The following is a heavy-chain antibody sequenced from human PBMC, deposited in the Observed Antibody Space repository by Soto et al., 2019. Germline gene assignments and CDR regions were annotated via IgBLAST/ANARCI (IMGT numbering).Heavy chain of an antibody. J-gene: IGHJ4*02. CDR2: FYYSGST. CDR3: ARGALTTYFDY. Sequence: QVQLQESGPGLVKPSETLSLTCAVSGGSISSYYWSWIRHPPGKGLEWIGYFYYSGSTNYNPSLKSRVTISVDTSKNQFSLKLSSVTAADTAVYYCARGALTTYFDYWGQGTLVTVSS. V-gene: IGHV4-59*01. CDR1: GGSISSYY.